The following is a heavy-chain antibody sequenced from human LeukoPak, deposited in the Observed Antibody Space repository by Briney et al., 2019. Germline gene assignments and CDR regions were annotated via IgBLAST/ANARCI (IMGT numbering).Heavy chain of an antibody. D-gene: IGHD3-9*01. Sequence: ASVKVSCKASGYTFTGNYIHWVRQAPGQGLEWVGWIKPNSGGTNYAQKFQGRVSMTRDTSISTAYMEMSRLTSDDTAVYYCARGDDVLTGNRDWFDPWGQGTLVTVSS. CDR1: GYTFTGNY. CDR2: IKPNSGGT. V-gene: IGHV1-2*02. J-gene: IGHJ5*02. CDR3: ARGDDVLTGNRDWFDP.